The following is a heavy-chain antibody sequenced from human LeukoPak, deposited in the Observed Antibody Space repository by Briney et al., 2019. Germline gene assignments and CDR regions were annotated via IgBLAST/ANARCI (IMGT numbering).Heavy chain of an antibody. D-gene: IGHD6-13*01. CDR2: VRDDGREK. Sequence: GGSLRLSCAASGFTFSDVWMTWVRRTPGRGLEWVASVRDDGREKSYVESVRGRFTISRDNAENSLFLQMNSLRVEDTAVYYCARGGSYSSRYWVFWGPGNLVTGSS. J-gene: IGHJ4*02. V-gene: IGHV3-7*01. CDR3: ARGGSYSSRYWVF. CDR1: GFTFSDVW.